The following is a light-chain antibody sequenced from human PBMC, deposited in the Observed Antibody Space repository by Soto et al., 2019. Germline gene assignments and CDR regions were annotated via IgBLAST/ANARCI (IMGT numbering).Light chain of an antibody. J-gene: IGKJ2*01. CDR1: QSVSSSY. CDR2: GAS. Sequence: EIVLTQSPGTLSLSPGERVTLSCRASQSVSSSYLAWYQQKPAQAPRLLIYGASNRATGIPDRFRGSGSGTDFTLTISRLEPQDFAVYYCQQYGGSPPYTFGQGTKLEIK. CDR3: QQYGGSPPYT. V-gene: IGKV3-20*01.